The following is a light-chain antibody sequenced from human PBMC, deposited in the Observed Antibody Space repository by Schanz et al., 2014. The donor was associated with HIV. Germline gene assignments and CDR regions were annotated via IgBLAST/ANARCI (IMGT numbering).Light chain of an antibody. V-gene: IGKV1-39*01. Sequence: DVQMTQSPSSLSASVGDRVTITCRASQSISTFLNWYQQKPGKAPKLLIHAASSLQSGVPSRFTGSGSGTEFTLTITSLQPEDFATYYCQQSYATPLTFGGGTKVEIK. CDR2: AAS. CDR3: QQSYATPLT. CDR1: QSISTF. J-gene: IGKJ4*01.